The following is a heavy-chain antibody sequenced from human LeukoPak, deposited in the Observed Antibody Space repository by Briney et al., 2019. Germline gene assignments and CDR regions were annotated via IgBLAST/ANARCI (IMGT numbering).Heavy chain of an antibody. D-gene: IGHD3-3*01. J-gene: IGHJ4*02. CDR2: VYHTGGT. V-gene: IGHV4-59*01. Sequence: SETLSLTCSVSGGSINNYYWSWIRQAPGKRLEWVGSVYHTGGTNYNPSLRSPVTISVDTSKSHFSLKVTSVTAADTAIYYCARDRLGGAVASWIPDYWGQGILVTVSS. CDR1: GGSINNYY. CDR3: ARDRLGGAVASWIPDY.